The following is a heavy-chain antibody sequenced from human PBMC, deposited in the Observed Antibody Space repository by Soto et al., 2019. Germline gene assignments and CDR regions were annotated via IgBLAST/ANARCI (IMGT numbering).Heavy chain of an antibody. CDR3: ARDYGDFGAVYY. Sequence: GGSLRLSCAASGFTFSSYGMHWVRQAPGKGLEWVAVIWYDGSNKYYADSVKGRFTISRDNSKNTLYLQMNSLRAEDTAVYYCARDYGDFGAVYYWGQGTLVTVSS. CDR2: IWYDGSNK. CDR1: GFTFSSYG. V-gene: IGHV3-33*01. D-gene: IGHD4-17*01. J-gene: IGHJ4*02.